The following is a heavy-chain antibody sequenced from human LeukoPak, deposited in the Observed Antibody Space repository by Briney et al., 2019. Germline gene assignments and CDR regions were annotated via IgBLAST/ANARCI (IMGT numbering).Heavy chain of an antibody. J-gene: IGHJ6*02. D-gene: IGHD6-13*01. V-gene: IGHV4-30-2*01. CDR2: IHHSGGT. CDR1: GGSISSGGYS. Sequence: PSQTLSLTCTVSGGSISSGGYSWSWIRQPPGKGLEWIGNIHHSGGTYYNPSLKSRVTISVDRSKNQFSLKLSSVTAADTAVYYCARDPRIAASPGYYYGMDVWGQGTTVTVSS. CDR3: ARDPRIAASPGYYYGMDV.